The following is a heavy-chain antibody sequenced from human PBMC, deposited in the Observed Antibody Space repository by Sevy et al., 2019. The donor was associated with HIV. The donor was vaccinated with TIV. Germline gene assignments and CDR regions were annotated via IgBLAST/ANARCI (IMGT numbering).Heavy chain of an antibody. Sequence: GGSLRLSCAASGFTFSSYAMHWVRQAPGKGLEWVAVISYDGSNKYYADSVKGRFTISRDNSKNTLYLQMNSLRAEDTAAYYWARDDFWSGYYIWGAFDIWGQGTMVTVSS. D-gene: IGHD3-3*01. CDR1: GFTFSSYA. V-gene: IGHV3-30*04. J-gene: IGHJ3*02. CDR2: ISYDGSNK. CDR3: ARDDFWSGYYIWGAFDI.